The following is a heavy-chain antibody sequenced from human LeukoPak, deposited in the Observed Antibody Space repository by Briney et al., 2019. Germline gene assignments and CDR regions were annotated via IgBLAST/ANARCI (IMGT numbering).Heavy chain of an antibody. D-gene: IGHD3-9*01. CDR2: LSKSGNT. Sequence: ETPSLTCTVSGGSISSYYWSWIRLPPGKGLEWIGYLSKSGNTNYSPSLKSRVTIFGDTSKNQFFLKLSSVTAADTAVYYCARARYVNSFYAFDIWGQGTM. V-gene: IGHV4-59*01. J-gene: IGHJ3*02. CDR3: ARARYVNSFYAFDI. CDR1: GGSISSYY.